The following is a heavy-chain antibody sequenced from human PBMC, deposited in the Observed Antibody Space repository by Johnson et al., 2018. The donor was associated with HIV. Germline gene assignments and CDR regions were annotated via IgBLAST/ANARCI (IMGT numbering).Heavy chain of an antibody. Sequence: QMQLVESGGGVVQPGRSLRLSCAASGFTFSSYAMHWVRQAPGKGLEWVAVISYDGSNKYYADSVKGRFTISRYNAKNSLYLQMNSLRAEDTAVYFCARGFCSNGVCSSLLGFDAFDIWGQGTTVTVSS. CDR3: ARGFCSNGVCSSLLGFDAFDI. CDR1: GFTFSSYA. J-gene: IGHJ3*02. V-gene: IGHV3-30-3*01. CDR2: ISYDGSNK. D-gene: IGHD2-8*01.